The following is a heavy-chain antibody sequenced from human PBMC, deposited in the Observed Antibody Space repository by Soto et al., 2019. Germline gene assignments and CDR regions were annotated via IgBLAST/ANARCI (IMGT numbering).Heavy chain of an antibody. D-gene: IGHD2-15*01. V-gene: IGHV3-23*01. CDR1: GFTFSSYA. Sequence: VGSLRLSCAASGFTFSSYAMSWVRQAPGKGLEWVSAISGSGGSTYYADSVKGRFTISRDNSKNTLYLQMNSLRAEDTAVYYCAKDTSYAVTGTPVDYWGQGTLVTVSS. CDR2: ISGSGGST. CDR3: AKDTSYAVTGTPVDY. J-gene: IGHJ4*02.